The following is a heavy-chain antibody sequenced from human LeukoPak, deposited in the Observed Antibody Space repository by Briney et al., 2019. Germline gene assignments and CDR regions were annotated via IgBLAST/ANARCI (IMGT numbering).Heavy chain of an antibody. CDR1: GFTFSSYG. D-gene: IGHD3-10*01. CDR3: AKSSIRFGERGYFDY. V-gene: IGHV3-30*02. J-gene: IGHJ4*02. Sequence: GGSLRLSCAASGFTFSSYGMHWVRQAPGKGLEWVAFIRYDGSNKYYADSVKGRFTISRDNSKNTLYLQMNSLRAEDTAVYYCAKSSIRFGERGYFDYWGQGTLVTVSS. CDR2: IRYDGSNK.